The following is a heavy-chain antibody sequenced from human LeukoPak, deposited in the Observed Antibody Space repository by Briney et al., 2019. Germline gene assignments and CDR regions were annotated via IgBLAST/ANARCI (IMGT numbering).Heavy chain of an antibody. Sequence: PGGSLRVSCAASGFNFDDYNMHWVRQAPGKGLEWVSLITWNGDSTYYADSVEGRFTISRDNSKNSLYLQMNSLRTEDTALYFCAKDKWLRGYYYYYMDVWGKGTTVTVSS. CDR3: AKDKWLRGYYYYYMDV. CDR1: GFNFDDYN. V-gene: IGHV3-43*01. CDR2: ITWNGDST. J-gene: IGHJ6*03. D-gene: IGHD5-12*01.